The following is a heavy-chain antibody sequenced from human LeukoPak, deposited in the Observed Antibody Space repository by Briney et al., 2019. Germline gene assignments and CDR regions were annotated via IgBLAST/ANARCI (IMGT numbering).Heavy chain of an antibody. CDR1: GFTFSSYW. V-gene: IGHV3-23*01. Sequence: GGSLRLSCAASGFTFSSYWMSWVRQAPGKGLEWASAISGSGGSTYYADSVKGRFTISRDNSKNTLYLQMNSLRAEDTAVYYCAKMGTDIAAAGTVDYWGQGTLVTVSS. CDR3: AKMGTDIAAAGTVDY. J-gene: IGHJ4*02. D-gene: IGHD6-13*01. CDR2: ISGSGGST.